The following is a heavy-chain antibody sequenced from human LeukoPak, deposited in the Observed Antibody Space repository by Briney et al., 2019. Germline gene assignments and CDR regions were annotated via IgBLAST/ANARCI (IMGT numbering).Heavy chain of an antibody. J-gene: IGHJ1*01. V-gene: IGHV4-31*03. CDR3: ARDGGGYGVHADYFQD. CDR2: IYYSGST. D-gene: IGHD3-16*01. Sequence: SETLSLTCIVSGGSIRSGGYYWNWLRQYPGRGLEWIVYIYYSGSTYYNPSLKSRVIISVDTSKNQSSLNLYSVTAADTAVYYCARDGGGYGVHADYFQDWGQGTAVTVSS. CDR1: GGSIRSGGYY.